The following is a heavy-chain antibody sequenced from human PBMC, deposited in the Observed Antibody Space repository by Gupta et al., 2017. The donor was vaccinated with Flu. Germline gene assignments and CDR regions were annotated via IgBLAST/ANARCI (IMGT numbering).Heavy chain of an antibody. D-gene: IGHD3-10*01. V-gene: IGHV3-7*01. CDR3: ARNRGWQQFDY. J-gene: IGHJ4*02. Sequence: VPLVESGGGLVQPGGSLSLSCAASGFTFRRYWMDWVRQAPGKGLEWVANIAADDTVKNYADSGKGRFTISRDDAKDSLYLQMNSLRAEDTAVYYCARNRGWQQFDYWGQGALVTVSS. CDR2: IAADDTVK. CDR1: GFTFRRYW.